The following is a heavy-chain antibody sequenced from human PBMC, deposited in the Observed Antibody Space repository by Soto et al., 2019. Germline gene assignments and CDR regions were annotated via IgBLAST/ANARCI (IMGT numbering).Heavy chain of an antibody. CDR2: IYHSGTT. Sequence: SETLSLTCAVSGLSISSGYFWGWIRQPPGKGPEWLGSIYHSGTTYYNPSVKGRVTISVDTSKNQFSLKMSSVTAADTAVYYCATDSSGYYWFDPWGQGTLVTVSS. CDR3: ATDSSGYYWFDP. J-gene: IGHJ5*02. D-gene: IGHD3-22*01. CDR1: GLSISSGYF. V-gene: IGHV4-38-2*02.